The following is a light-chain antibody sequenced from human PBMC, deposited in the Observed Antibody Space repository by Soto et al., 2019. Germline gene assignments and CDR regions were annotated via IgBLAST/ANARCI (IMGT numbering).Light chain of an antibody. J-gene: IGLJ1*01. CDR2: GNS. CDR3: QSYDSSLSGYV. Sequence: QSVLTQPPSVSGAPGQRVTISCTGSSSNIGAGYDVHWYQHLPGTAPKLLIYGNSNRPSGVPDRFSGFKSGTSASLAITGLQAEDEADFYCQSYDSSLSGYVFGTGTKLTVL. CDR1: SSNIGAGYD. V-gene: IGLV1-40*01.